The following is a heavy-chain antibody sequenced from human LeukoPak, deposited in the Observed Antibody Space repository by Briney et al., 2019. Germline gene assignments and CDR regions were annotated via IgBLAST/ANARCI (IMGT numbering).Heavy chain of an antibody. CDR3: ARDDARWEVPFDY. Sequence: GGSLRLSCAASGFTGSNNYVSWVRQAPGKGLEWVASIKQDGSEKKYVDSVKGRFTISRDNAKNSLYLQMNSLRAEDTAVYYCARDDARWEVPFDYWGQGSLVTVSS. D-gene: IGHD1-26*01. V-gene: IGHV3-7*01. J-gene: IGHJ4*02. CDR1: GFTGSNNY. CDR2: IKQDGSEK.